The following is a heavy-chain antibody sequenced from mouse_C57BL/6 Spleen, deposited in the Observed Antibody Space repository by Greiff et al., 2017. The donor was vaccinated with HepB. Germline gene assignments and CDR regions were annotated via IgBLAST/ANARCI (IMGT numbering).Heavy chain of an antibody. J-gene: IGHJ1*03. D-gene: IGHD2-4*01. CDR2: IDPSDSYT. Sequence: VQLQQPGAELVRPGTSVKLSCKASGYTFTSYWMHWVKQRPGQGLEWIGVIDPSDSYTNYNQKFKGKATLTVDTSSSTAYMQLSSLTSEGSAVYYCAYDYERYFDVWGTGTTVTVSS. CDR1: GYTFTSYW. CDR3: AYDYERYFDV. V-gene: IGHV1-59*01.